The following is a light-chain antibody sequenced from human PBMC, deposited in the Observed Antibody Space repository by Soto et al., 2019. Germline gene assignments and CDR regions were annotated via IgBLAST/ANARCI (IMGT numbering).Light chain of an antibody. CDR3: CSYGGGNNFYV. V-gene: IGLV2-8*01. Sequence: QSVLTQPPSAPGSTGQSETISCTCTSSDIGTYDYVSWYQHLPDKAPKLIIYEVSKRPSGVPDRFSGSKSGSTASLSVSGLQAEDEGDYYCCSYGGGNNFYVFGTGTKVTVL. CDR1: SSDIGTYDY. J-gene: IGLJ1*01. CDR2: EVS.